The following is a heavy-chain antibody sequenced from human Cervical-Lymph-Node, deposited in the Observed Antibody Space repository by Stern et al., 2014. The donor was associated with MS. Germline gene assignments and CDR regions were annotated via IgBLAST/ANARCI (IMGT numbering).Heavy chain of an antibody. V-gene: IGHV1-2*06. CDR1: GYTFTGYY. D-gene: IGHD5-24*01. Sequence: QVQLMQSGAEVKKPGDSVKVSCKASGYTFTGYYMHWVRQAPGQGLEWMGRIKPNSGGTHSAQKFQGRVAMTRDTSISTAYMELSRLRSDDTAVYYCARDTRDCYNFADYWGQGTLVTVSS. J-gene: IGHJ4*02. CDR2: IKPNSGGT. CDR3: ARDTRDCYNFADY.